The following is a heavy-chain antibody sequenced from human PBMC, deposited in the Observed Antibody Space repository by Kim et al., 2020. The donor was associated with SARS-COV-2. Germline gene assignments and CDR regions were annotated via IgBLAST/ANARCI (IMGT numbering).Heavy chain of an antibody. V-gene: IGHV3-33*01. CDR1: GFTFSSYG. CDR2: IWYDGSNK. CDR3: ARGPEYSGAEGGDWFDP. Sequence: GGSLRLSCAASGFTFSSYGMHWVRQAPGKGLEWVAVIWYDGSNKYYADSVKGRFTISRDNSKNTLYLQMNSLRAEDTAVYYCARGPEYSGAEGGDWFDPWGQGTLVTVSS. J-gene: IGHJ5*02. D-gene: IGHD6-6*01.